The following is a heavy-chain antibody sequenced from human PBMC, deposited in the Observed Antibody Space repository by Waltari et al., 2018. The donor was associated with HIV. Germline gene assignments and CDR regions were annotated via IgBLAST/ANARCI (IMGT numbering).Heavy chain of an antibody. V-gene: IGHV3-23*01. D-gene: IGHD3-22*01. CDR1: GFAYVSYA. CDR2: VSGSGAKS. CDR3: AKAYYENTAYYYDF. Sequence: EVQLLESGGGLVPPGGSRRLPLAASGFAYVSYAITWVRQSPERGLEWVAAVSGSGAKSFYADSVKGRFTISRDNSKNTVFLQMNSLRAADTAIYYCAKAYYENTAYYYDFWGRGTRVTVSS. J-gene: IGHJ4*02.